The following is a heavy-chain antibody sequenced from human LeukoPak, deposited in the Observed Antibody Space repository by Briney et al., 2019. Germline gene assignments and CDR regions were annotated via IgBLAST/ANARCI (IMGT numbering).Heavy chain of an antibody. Sequence: GGSLRHSCAASGFTFSSYSMNWVRQAPGKGLEWVSYISSSSSTIYYADSVKGRFTISRDNAKNSLYLQMNSLRAEDTAVYYCARDCSSTSCYSSGIDYWGQGTLVTVSS. CDR2: ISSSSSTI. D-gene: IGHD2-2*01. J-gene: IGHJ4*02. V-gene: IGHV3-48*01. CDR1: GFTFSSYS. CDR3: ARDCSSTSCYSSGIDY.